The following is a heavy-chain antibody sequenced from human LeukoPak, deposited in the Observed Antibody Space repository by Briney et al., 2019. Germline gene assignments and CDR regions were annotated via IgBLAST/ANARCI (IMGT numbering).Heavy chain of an antibody. CDR1: GGSVTSNKNF. CDR3: ARDLGYDFWSGYYENWFDP. Sequence: SETLSLSCSISGGSVTSNKNFWGWIRQPPGKGLEWIGSIYYSGSTYYNPSLKSRVTISVDTSKNQFSLKLSSVTAADTAVYYCARDLGYDFWSGYYENWFDPWGQGTLVTVSS. V-gene: IGHV4-39*07. J-gene: IGHJ5*02. CDR2: IYYSGST. D-gene: IGHD3-3*01.